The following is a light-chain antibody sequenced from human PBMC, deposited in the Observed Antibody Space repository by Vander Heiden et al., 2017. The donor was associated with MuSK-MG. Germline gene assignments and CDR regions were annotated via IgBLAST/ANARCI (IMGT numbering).Light chain of an antibody. CDR3: CSYAGSYTWV. CDR2: DVS. CDR1: SSDVGGYNY. J-gene: IGLJ3*02. V-gene: IGLV2-11*01. Sequence: QSALTQPRSVSGSPGQSVTIPFTGTSSDVGGYNYVSWYQQHPGKAPKLMIYDVSKRPSGVPDRFSGSKSGNTASLTISGLQAEDEADYYCCSYAGSYTWVFGGGTKLTVL.